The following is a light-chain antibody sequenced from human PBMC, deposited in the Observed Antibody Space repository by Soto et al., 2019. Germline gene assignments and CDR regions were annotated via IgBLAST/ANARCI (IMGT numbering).Light chain of an antibody. V-gene: IGKV3-15*01. CDR2: GAF. J-gene: IGKJ2*01. CDR1: QIIGTN. Sequence: EIVLTQSPATLSVSPGEGATLSCRTSQIIGTNLAWYQQKPGQAPRLLIYGAFIRAPGFPVRFRGTGSGSEFTLTISSLQSEDGALYLCQQYEKWPYTFGQGT. CDR3: QQYEKWPYT.